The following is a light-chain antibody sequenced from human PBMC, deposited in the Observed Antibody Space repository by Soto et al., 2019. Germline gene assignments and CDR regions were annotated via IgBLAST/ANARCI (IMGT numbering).Light chain of an antibody. J-gene: IGKJ1*01. CDR2: KAS. Sequence: DIQMTQSPSTLSASVGDRVTITCRASQSINTWLAWYQLKPGRAPKLLIYKASTLESGVPSRFSGSGSGTEFTLTISSLQPDDFATYYCQQHQTYSQFGQGTKVDIK. V-gene: IGKV1-5*03. CDR3: QQHQTYSQ. CDR1: QSINTW.